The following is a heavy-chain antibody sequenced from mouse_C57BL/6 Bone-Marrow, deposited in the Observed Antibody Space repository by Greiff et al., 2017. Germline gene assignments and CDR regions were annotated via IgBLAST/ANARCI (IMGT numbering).Heavy chain of an antibody. CDR2: IDPENGDT. Sequence: VQLQQSGAELVRPGASVKLSCTASGFNIKDDYMHWVKQRPEQGLEWIGWIDPENGDTEYASKFQGKATITADTSSNTAYLQLSSLTSEDTAVYYCTTAWVQYYFDYWGQGTTLTVSS. D-gene: IGHD4-1*01. J-gene: IGHJ2*01. V-gene: IGHV14-4*01. CDR3: TTAWVQYYFDY. CDR1: GFNIKDDY.